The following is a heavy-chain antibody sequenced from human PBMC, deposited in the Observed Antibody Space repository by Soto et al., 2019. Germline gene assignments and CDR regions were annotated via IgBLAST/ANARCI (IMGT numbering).Heavy chain of an antibody. CDR2: IYYSGST. D-gene: IGHD6-6*01. J-gene: IGHJ4*01. CDR3: ARPAIYYSSSLFFSYYYFAY. CDR1: GGSISSSSYY. Sequence: SENLSLTCTVSGGSISSSSYYWGWIRQPPGKGLEWIGSIYYSGSTYYNPSLKSRVTISVDTSKNQFSLKLSSVTAADTAVYYGARPAIYYSSSLFFSYYYFAYWGHGPLGTV. V-gene: IGHV4-39*01.